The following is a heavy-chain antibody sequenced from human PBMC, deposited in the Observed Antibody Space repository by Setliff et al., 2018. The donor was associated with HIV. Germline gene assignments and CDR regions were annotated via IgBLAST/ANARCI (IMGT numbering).Heavy chain of an antibody. J-gene: IGHJ6*03. Sequence: PGGSLRLSCAVSGFTFSTYWMNWVRQVPGKGLVWVSRINSDGSTTGFADSVKGRFTISRDSAKNTLYLQMNNLRAEDTAVYFCARETITPGSYYMDVWGKGTTVTVSS. CDR1: GFTFSTYW. D-gene: IGHD1-20*01. CDR3: ARETITPGSYYMDV. CDR2: INSDGSTT. V-gene: IGHV3-74*01.